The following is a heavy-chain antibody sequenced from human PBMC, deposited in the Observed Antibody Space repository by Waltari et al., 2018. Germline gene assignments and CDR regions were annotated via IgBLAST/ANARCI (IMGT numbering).Heavy chain of an antibody. D-gene: IGHD2-2*02. Sequence: EVQLVESGGGLIQPGGSLRLSCAASGFTVSSNYMSWVRQAPGKGLEWVSVIYSGGSTDYADAVKGRFTISRDNSKNTLYLQMNSLRAEDTAVYYCARGEIYCSSTSCYKGYYFDYWGQGTLVTVSS. CDR3: ARGEIYCSSTSCYKGYYFDY. CDR1: GFTVSSNY. J-gene: IGHJ4*02. CDR2: IYSGGST. V-gene: IGHV3-53*01.